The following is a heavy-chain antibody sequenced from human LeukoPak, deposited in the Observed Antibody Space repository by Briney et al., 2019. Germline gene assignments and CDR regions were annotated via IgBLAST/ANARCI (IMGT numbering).Heavy chain of an antibody. CDR1: GFTFDDYA. J-gene: IGHJ4*02. CDR2: LSWNSVGI. D-gene: IGHD3-22*01. V-gene: IGHV3-9*01. Sequence: PGGSLRLSCAASGFTFDDYAMHWVRQAPGKGLEWVLGLSWNSVGIGYADSVEGRFTISRDNAKNSLYLQMNGLRAEDTALYYCAKGNSYDSSGLPFDYWGQGTLVTVSS. CDR3: AKGNSYDSSGLPFDY.